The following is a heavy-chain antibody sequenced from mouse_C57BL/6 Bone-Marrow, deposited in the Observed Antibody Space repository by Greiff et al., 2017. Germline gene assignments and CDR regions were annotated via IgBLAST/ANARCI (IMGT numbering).Heavy chain of an antibody. D-gene: IGHD2-1*01. Sequence: EVKLVESGAELVRPGASVKLSCTASGFNIKDDYMHWVKQRPEQGLEWIGWIDPENGDTEYASKFQGKATITADTSSNTAYLQLSSLTSEDTAVYYRSPYGNYDFDYWGQGTTLTVSS. CDR2: IDPENGDT. V-gene: IGHV14-4*01. CDR3: SPYGNYDFDY. J-gene: IGHJ2*01. CDR1: GFNIKDDY.